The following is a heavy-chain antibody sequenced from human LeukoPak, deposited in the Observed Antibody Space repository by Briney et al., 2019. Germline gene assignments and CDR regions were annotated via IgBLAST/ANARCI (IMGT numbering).Heavy chain of an antibody. V-gene: IGHV3-23*01. CDR2: ISGSGGST. CDR1: GFTFSSYA. D-gene: IGHD6-19*01. Sequence: GGSLRLSCAASGFTFSSYAMSWVRQAPGKGLEWVSAISGSGGSTYYADSVKGRFTISRDNSKNTLYLQMSSLRTEDTAVYYCATTLGSGWKFDYWGQGTLVTVSS. J-gene: IGHJ4*02. CDR3: ATTLGSGWKFDY.